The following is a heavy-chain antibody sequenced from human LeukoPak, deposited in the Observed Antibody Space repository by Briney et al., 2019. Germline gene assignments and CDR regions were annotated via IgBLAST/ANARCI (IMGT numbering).Heavy chain of an antibody. D-gene: IGHD3-10*01. CDR3: ANPGITMVRGEDEWFDP. CDR1: GFTFSSYS. CDR2: ISSSSSYI. J-gene: IGHJ5*02. Sequence: KTGGSLRLSCAAPGFTFSSYSMNWVRQAPGKGLEWVSSISSSSSYIYYADSVKGRFTISRDNAKNSLYLQMNSLRAEDTAVYYCANPGITMVRGEDEWFDPWGQGTLVTVSS. V-gene: IGHV3-21*04.